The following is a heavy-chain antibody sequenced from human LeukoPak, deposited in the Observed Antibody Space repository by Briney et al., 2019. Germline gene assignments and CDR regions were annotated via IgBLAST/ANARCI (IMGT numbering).Heavy chain of an antibody. CDR1: GLTLSNAW. CDR3: ARDSPGYGAYDLG. J-gene: IGHJ4*02. D-gene: IGHD5-12*01. V-gene: IGHV3-7*04. Sequence: PGGSLRLSCRASGLTLSNAWMSWVRQAPGKGLEWVANIKEDGGAKYHVDSVEGRFTISRDNAKNTLYLQMNSLRADDTAVYYCARDSPGYGAYDLGWGQGTLVTVSS. CDR2: IKEDGGAK.